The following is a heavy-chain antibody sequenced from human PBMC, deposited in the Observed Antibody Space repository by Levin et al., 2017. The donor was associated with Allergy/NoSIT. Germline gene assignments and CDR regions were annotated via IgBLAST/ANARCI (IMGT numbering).Heavy chain of an antibody. J-gene: IGHJ4*02. D-gene: IGHD3-22*01. V-gene: IGHV4-59*01. CDR2: IYYSGST. CDR1: GGSISSYY. CDR3: ARESTMIVLDY. Sequence: SETLSLTCTVSGGSISSYYWSWIRQPPGKGLEWIGYIYYSGSTNYNPSLKSRVTISVDTSKNQFSLKLSSVTAADTAVYYCARESTMIVLDYWGQGTLVTVSS.